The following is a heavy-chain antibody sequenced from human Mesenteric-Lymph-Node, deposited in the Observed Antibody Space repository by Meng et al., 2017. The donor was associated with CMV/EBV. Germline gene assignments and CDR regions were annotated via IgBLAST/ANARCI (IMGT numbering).Heavy chain of an antibody. D-gene: IGHD6-13*01. CDR3: AKGAPEYSSSWYYFDY. Sequence: GESLKISCAASGFTFTGYWMTWVRQAPGKGLEWVSAISGSGGSTYYADSVKGRFTISRDNSKNTLYLQMNSLRAEDTAVYYCAKGAPEYSSSWYYFDYWGQGTPVTVSS. CDR1: GFTFTGYW. CDR2: ISGSGGST. J-gene: IGHJ4*02. V-gene: IGHV3-23*01.